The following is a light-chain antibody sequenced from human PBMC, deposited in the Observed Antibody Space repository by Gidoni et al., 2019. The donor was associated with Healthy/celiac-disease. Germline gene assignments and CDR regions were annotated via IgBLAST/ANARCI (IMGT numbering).Light chain of an antibody. CDR1: QSVSSSY. CDR2: GAS. V-gene: IGKV3-20*01. Sequence: EILLPQSPGTLSFSPGERATLSCRASQSVSSSYLAWYQQKPGQAPRLLIYGASSRATGIPDRVSGSGSGTDFTLTISRLEPEDFAVYYCQQYGSPWTFXXXTKVEIK. J-gene: IGKJ1*01. CDR3: QQYGSPWT.